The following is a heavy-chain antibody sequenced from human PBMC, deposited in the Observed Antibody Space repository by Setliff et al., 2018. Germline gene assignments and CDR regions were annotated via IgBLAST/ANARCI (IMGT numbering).Heavy chain of an antibody. CDR2: IIPMFGTT. Sequence: SVKVSCKSSGYTFTSYAIDWVRQAPGQGLEWMGGIIPMFGTTNYAQRFRGRVTITADESTTTAYLELSSLRSEDTAVYYCVREGVDTRSSTDYRYYMDVWGKGTTVTVSS. D-gene: IGHD5-18*01. CDR1: GYTFTSYA. V-gene: IGHV1-69*13. J-gene: IGHJ6*03. CDR3: VREGVDTRSSTDYRYYMDV.